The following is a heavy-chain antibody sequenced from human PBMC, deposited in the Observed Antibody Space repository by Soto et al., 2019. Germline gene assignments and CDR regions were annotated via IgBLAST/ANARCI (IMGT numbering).Heavy chain of an antibody. J-gene: IGHJ4*02. D-gene: IGHD3-3*01. CDR2: SYYSGST. Sequence: QVQLQESGPGLVKPSETLSLTCTVSGGSIRSYYWSWIRQPPGKGLEWIGYSYYSGSTNYNPPLKSRLTMSVDTSKNQFSLRLSSVTAADTAVYFCARRQPFFLGNEYWGQGTLVTVSS. CDR3: ARRQPFFLGNEY. V-gene: IGHV4-59*01. CDR1: GGSIRSYY.